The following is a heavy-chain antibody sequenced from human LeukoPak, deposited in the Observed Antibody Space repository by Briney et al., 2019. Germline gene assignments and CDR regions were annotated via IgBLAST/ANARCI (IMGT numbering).Heavy chain of an antibody. J-gene: IGHJ5*02. D-gene: IGHD6-13*01. CDR2: MNPNSGNT. Sequence: ASVKVSCKASGYTFTSYDINWVRQATGQGLEWMGWMNPNSGNTGYAQKFQGRITITRNTSIRTAYMELSSLRSEDTAVYYCATVGRSSWFHWFDPWGQGTLVTVSS. V-gene: IGHV1-8*03. CDR3: ATVGRSSWFHWFDP. CDR1: GYTFTSYD.